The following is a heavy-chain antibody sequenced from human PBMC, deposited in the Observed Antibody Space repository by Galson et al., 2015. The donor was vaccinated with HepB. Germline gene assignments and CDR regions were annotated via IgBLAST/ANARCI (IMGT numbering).Heavy chain of an antibody. D-gene: IGHD6-19*01. V-gene: IGHV3-13*01. Sequence: SLRLSCAASGFTFRNYDMHWVRQVSGGGLEWVSGVDTAGVSYYPDSVSGRFTLSRENGNDSLYLQMNNLRAGDTAVYYCARAVAGQHWLDPWGQGTLVTVSS. CDR2: VDTAGVS. CDR1: GFTFRNYD. CDR3: ARAVAGQHWLDP. J-gene: IGHJ5*02.